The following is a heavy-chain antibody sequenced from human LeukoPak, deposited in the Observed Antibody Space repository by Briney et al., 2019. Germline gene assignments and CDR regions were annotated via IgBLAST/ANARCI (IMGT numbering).Heavy chain of an antibody. CDR1: GDSFSNYY. V-gene: IGHV4-34*01. Sequence: LETPSLTCLVSGDSFSNYYWSWIRQPPGKGLEWIGEINHSGSFNYNPSLKSRVTISVDTSRKQVSLKLTSVTAADTAVYYCAGPRFYMDVWGKGTMVTVSS. J-gene: IGHJ6*03. CDR3: AGPRFYMDV. CDR2: INHSGSF.